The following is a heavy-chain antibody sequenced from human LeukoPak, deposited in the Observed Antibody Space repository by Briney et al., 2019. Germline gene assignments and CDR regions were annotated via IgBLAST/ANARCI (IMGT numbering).Heavy chain of an antibody. V-gene: IGHV7-4-1*02. D-gene: IGHD3-10*01. CDR3: ARDRVLLWFGESYYFDY. CDR2: INTNTGNP. J-gene: IGHJ4*02. CDR1: GYTFTSYA. Sequence: ASVKVSCKASGYTFTSYAMNWVRQAPGQGLEWMGWINTNTGNPTYTQGFTGRFVFSLDTSVSTAYLQISSLKAEDTAVYYCARDRVLLWFGESYYFDYWGQGTLVTVSS.